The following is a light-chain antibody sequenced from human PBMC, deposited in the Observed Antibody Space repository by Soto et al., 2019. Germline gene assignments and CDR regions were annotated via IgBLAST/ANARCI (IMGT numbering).Light chain of an antibody. V-gene: IGLV2-14*01. CDR2: EVS. CDR3: SSYTAGGTI. J-gene: IGLJ1*01. CDR1: SGDVGGYYY. Sequence: QSVLTQPASVSGSPGQSITISCTGTSGDVGGYYYVSWYQQLPGKAPKLMISEVSNRPSGVSNRFSGSKSGNTASLTISGLQAEDEAGYYCSSYTAGGTIFGTGTKLTVL.